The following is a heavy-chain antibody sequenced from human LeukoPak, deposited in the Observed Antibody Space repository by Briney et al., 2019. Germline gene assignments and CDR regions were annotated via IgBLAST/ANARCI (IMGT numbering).Heavy chain of an antibody. D-gene: IGHD2-2*01. Sequence: PGGSLRLSCAASGFTFSSYNMNWVRQAPGKGLEWVSSISSRSSYINYADSAKGRFTISRDNAKNSLFLQMNSLRAEDTALYYCAKDWDYYCSSTSCYAFDIWGQGTMVTVSS. CDR2: ISSRSSYI. CDR3: AKDWDYYCSSTSCYAFDI. CDR1: GFTFSSYN. J-gene: IGHJ3*02. V-gene: IGHV3-21*01.